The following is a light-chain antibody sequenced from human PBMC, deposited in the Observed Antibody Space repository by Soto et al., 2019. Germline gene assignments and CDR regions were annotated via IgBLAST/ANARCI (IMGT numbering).Light chain of an antibody. CDR2: DAS. CDR3: QQYNSFAPYS. J-gene: IGKJ2*03. Sequence: DIQMTQSPSTLSASVGDRVTITCRSSQSISFWLAWYQQKPGQAPNLLIYDASTLYSGVPSRFSGSRSGTEFTLTISILQPDDFGSYYCQQYNSFAPYSFGQGTKLEI. V-gene: IGKV1-5*01. CDR1: QSISFW.